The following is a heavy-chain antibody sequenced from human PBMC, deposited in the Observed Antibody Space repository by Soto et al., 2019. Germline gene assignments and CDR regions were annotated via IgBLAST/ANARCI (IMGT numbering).Heavy chain of an antibody. CDR2: ISGSGGST. CDR1: GFTFSSYA. D-gene: IGHD4-17*01. J-gene: IGHJ4*02. Sequence: GGSLRLSCAASGFTFSSYAMSWVRQAPGKGLEWVSAISGSGGSTYYADSVKGRFTISGDNSKNTLYLQMNSLRAEDTAVYYCAKDRHDYGDHLFDYWGQGTLVTVSS. V-gene: IGHV3-23*01. CDR3: AKDRHDYGDHLFDY.